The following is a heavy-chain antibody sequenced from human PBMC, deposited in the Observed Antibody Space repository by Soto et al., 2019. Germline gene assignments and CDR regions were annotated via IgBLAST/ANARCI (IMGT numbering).Heavy chain of an antibody. Sequence: VVSLRLSCVASGFTFSSYWMSWVRQAPGKGLEWVANIKQDGSEKYYVDSVKDRFTISRDNAKNSLYLQMNSLRAEDSAVYYCAKAGYITMRVVVTNSYWYFDLWGRGTLVTV. CDR3: AKAGYITMRVVVTNSYWYFDL. D-gene: IGHD3-22*01. V-gene: IGHV3-7*01. CDR1: GFTFSSYW. J-gene: IGHJ2*01. CDR2: IKQDGSEK.